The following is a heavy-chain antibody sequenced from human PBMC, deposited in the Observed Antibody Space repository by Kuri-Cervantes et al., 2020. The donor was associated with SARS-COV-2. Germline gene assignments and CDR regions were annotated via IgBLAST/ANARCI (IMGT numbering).Heavy chain of an antibody. D-gene: IGHD3-9*01. CDR2: ISAYNGNT. Sequence: ASVKVSCKASGYTFTSYGISWVRQAPGQGLEWMGWISAYNGNTNYAQKLQGRVTMTTDTSTSTAYMELRSLRSDDTAVYYCASMALRYFDLYYYYYGMDVWGQGTTVTVSS. CDR1: GYTFTSYG. CDR3: ASMALRYFDLYYYYYGMDV. J-gene: IGHJ6*02. V-gene: IGHV1-18*01.